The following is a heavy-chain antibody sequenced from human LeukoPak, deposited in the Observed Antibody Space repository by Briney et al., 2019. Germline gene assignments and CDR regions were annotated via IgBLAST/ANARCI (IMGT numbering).Heavy chain of an antibody. V-gene: IGHV4-59*01. J-gene: IGHJ4*02. CDR1: GGSISSYY. Sequence: SETLSLTCTVSGGSISSYYWSWIRQPPGKGLKGIGYIYYSGSTNYNPSLKSRVTISVDTSKNQFSLKRSSVTAADTAVYYCARGYDILTGYTALGYWGQGTLVTVSS. D-gene: IGHD3-9*01. CDR3: ARGYDILTGYTALGY. CDR2: IYYSGST.